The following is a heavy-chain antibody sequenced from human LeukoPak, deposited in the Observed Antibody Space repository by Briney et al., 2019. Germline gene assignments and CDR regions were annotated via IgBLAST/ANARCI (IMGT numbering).Heavy chain of an antibody. V-gene: IGHV3-23*01. CDR3: ARDVMATD. CDR1: GFTFSNYA. CDR2: ISGSGSGT. Sequence: GGSLRLSCAASGFTFSNYAMSWVRQAPGKGLEWVSGISGSGSGTYYVDSVKGRFTISRDNSKNTLFLQMNSLRAEDTAVYYCARDVMATDWGQGTLVTVSS. J-gene: IGHJ4*02. D-gene: IGHD5-24*01.